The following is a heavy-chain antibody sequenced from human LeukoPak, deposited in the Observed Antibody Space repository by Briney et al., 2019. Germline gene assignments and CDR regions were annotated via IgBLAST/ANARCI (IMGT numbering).Heavy chain of an antibody. J-gene: IGHJ4*02. CDR2: ISYDGSNK. V-gene: IGHV3-30-3*01. D-gene: IGHD3/OR15-3a*01. CDR3: ARVLRSGLVIGTSADY. Sequence: GGSLRLSCAASGFTFSSYVMHWVRQPPGKGLEWVAVISYDGSNKYYADSVKGRFTISRDNSKNTLYLQMNSLRPEDTAVYYCARVLRSGLVIGTSADYWGQGTLVTVSS. CDR1: GFTFSSYV.